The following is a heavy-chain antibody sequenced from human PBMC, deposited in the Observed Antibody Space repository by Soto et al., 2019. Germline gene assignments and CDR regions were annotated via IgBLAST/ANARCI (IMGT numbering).Heavy chain of an antibody. CDR3: ARDRGCGGVTCYHYFDY. Sequence: EVQLVESGGGLVQPGGSLRLSCAASGFTFSSYWMSWVRQAPGKGLEWVANIKQDGSEIYYVDSVKGRFTISRDNAKNSLYLQMNSLRAEDTAVYYCARDRGCGGVTCYHYFDYWGQGTLVTVSS. D-gene: IGHD2-15*01. CDR1: GFTFSSYW. J-gene: IGHJ4*02. CDR2: IKQDGSEI. V-gene: IGHV3-7*01.